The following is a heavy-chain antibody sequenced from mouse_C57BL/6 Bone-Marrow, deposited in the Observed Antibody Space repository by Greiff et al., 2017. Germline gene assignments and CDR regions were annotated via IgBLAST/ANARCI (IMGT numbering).Heavy chain of an antibody. CDR1: GYTFTSYG. CDR2: IYPRSGNT. Sequence: VKLQESGAELARPGASVKLSCKASGYTFTSYGISWVKQRTGQGLEWIGEIYPRSGNTYYNEKFKGKATLTADKSSSTAYMELRSLTSEDSAVYFCARNYYYGNAMDYWGQGTSVTVSS. D-gene: IGHD1-1*01. J-gene: IGHJ4*01. V-gene: IGHV1-81*01. CDR3: ARNYYYGNAMDY.